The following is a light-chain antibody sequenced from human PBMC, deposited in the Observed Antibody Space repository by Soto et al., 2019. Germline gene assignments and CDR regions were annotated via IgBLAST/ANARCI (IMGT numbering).Light chain of an antibody. J-gene: IGLJ3*02. V-gene: IGLV5-45*03. CDR1: SGINVGTYS. Sequence: QPVLTQPSSLSASPGASASLTCTLRSGINVGTYSIYWYQQKPGSPPQYLLRYKSDSDKQQGSGVPSRFSGSKDASANAGILLGSGLQYEDEADYYCMIWHSSAWVFGGGTKVTVL. CDR3: MIWHSSAWV. CDR2: YKSDSDK.